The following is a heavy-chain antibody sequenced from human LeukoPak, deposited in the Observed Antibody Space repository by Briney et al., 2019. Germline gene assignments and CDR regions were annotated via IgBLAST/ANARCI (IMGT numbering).Heavy chain of an antibody. J-gene: IGHJ4*02. CDR2: VSRGGST. Sequence: SETLSLTCAVYGGSFSVYYWSWIRQPPGKGLEWIGEVSRGGSTKYSPSLKSRVTISLDTSNNQVSLKLSSVTAADTAMYYCGLSTTRATTRTIDYWGQRTLVTVSS. CDR3: GLSTTRATTRTIDY. D-gene: IGHD4-17*01. CDR1: GGSFSVYY. V-gene: IGHV4-34*01.